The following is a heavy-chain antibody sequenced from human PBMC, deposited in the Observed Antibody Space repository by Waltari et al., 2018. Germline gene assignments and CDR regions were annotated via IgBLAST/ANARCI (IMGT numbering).Heavy chain of an antibody. D-gene: IGHD3-3*01. J-gene: IGHJ5*02. V-gene: IGHV4-39*01. CDR3: ARPLRFTAWFDP. Sequence: QLQLHASGPGLVKPSETLSLTCNVPGGSIRNNNYYWAWIRQPPGKGLEWIGSICYSGSTYYNPSLKSRLTISVDTSKNQFSLKLNSVTAADSAVYYCARPLRFTAWFDPWGQGTLVTVSS. CDR1: GGSIRNNNYY. CDR2: ICYSGST.